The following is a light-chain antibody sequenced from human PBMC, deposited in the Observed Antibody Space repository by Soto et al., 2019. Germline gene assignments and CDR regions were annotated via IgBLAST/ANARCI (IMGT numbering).Light chain of an antibody. CDR1: QSISNY. Sequence: IRMTQSPSSFSASTGDRVSITCRASQSISNYLNWYQQKPGKAPKVLIFAASRLQSGVPSRFSGSRSGTDFTLTISSLQPEDFATYYCQQSYSRVTFGQGTKVDIK. CDR3: QQSYSRVT. J-gene: IGKJ1*01. V-gene: IGKV1-39*01. CDR2: AAS.